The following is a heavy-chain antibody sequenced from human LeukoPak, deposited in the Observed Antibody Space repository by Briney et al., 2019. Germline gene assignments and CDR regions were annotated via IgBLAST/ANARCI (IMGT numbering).Heavy chain of an antibody. CDR1: GGSFSGYY. CDR2: INHSGST. J-gene: IGHJ4*02. CDR3: ASSSSSTPFDY. V-gene: IGHV4-34*01. Sequence: SETLSLTCAVYGGSFSGYYWSWIRQPPGKGLEWIGEINHSGSTNYNPSPKSRVTISVDTSKNQFSLKLSSVTAADTAVYYCASSSSSTPFDYWGQGTLVTVSS. D-gene: IGHD3-22*01.